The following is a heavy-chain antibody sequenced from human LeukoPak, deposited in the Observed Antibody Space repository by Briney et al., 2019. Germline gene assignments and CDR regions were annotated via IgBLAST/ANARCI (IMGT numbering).Heavy chain of an antibody. CDR1: GYTFTSYD. D-gene: IGHD3-10*01. Sequence: ASVKVSCKASGYTFTSYDINWVRQATGQGLEWMGWRNPNSGNTGYAQKFQGRVTMTRNTSISTAYMELSSLRSEDTAVYYCARGQNLWFGELLALMWGQGTLVTVSS. J-gene: IGHJ4*02. CDR3: ARGQNLWFGELLALM. CDR2: RNPNSGNT. V-gene: IGHV1-8*01.